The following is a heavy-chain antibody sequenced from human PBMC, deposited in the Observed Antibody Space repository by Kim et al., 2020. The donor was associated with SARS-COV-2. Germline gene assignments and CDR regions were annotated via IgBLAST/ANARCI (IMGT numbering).Heavy chain of an antibody. D-gene: IGHD4-17*01. CDR1: GFTFSSYT. V-gene: IGHV3-21*01. Sequence: GGSLRLSCAASGFTFSSYTMNWVRQAPGKGLEWVSSISGGSDYIHYADSLEGRFTISRDNAKNSLYLQMDSLRGEDTATYYCARSTPRYGDYNPWGQGTLVTVSS. CDR2: ISGGSDYI. J-gene: IGHJ5*02. CDR3: ARSTPRYGDYNP.